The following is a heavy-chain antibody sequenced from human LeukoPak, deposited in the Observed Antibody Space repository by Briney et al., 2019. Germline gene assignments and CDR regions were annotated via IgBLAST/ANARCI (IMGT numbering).Heavy chain of an antibody. CDR2: IIPIFGTA. Sequence: SVTVSCTASGGTFSSYAISWVRQAPGQGLEWMGGIIPIFGTANYAQKFQGRVTITADKSTSTAYMELSSLRSEDTAVYYCARKYGDSHDAFDIWGEGRMVTVSS. J-gene: IGHJ3*02. CDR1: GGTFSSYA. CDR3: ARKYGDSHDAFDI. V-gene: IGHV1-69*06. D-gene: IGHD4-17*01.